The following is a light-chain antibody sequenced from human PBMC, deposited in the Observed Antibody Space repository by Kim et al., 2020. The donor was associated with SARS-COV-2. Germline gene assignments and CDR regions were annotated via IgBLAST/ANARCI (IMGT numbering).Light chain of an antibody. CDR3: CSYAGSYTEV. J-gene: IGLJ2*01. Sequence: GQSVTITCTGTSGDVGGYNYVSWYQQHPGKAPKVLIYDVSKRPSGVPDRFSGTKSGNTASLTISGLQGEDEADYYCCSYAGSYTEVFGGGTQLTVL. V-gene: IGLV2-11*01. CDR1: SGDVGGYNY. CDR2: DVS.